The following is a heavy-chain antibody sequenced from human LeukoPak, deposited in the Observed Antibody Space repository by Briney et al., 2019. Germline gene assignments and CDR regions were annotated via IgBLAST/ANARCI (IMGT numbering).Heavy chain of an antibody. CDR1: GASISSSSYY. D-gene: IGHD2-15*01. CDR2: VSYTGST. Sequence: PSETLSLTCTVSGASISSSSYYWGWIRQPPGKGLEWIGSVSYTGSTYYNPSLKSRVTISVDTSKNQFSLKLSSVTAADTAVYYCARVHYNKYCSGGSCYSFDYWGQGTLVTVSS. CDR3: ARVHYNKYCSGGSCYSFDY. V-gene: IGHV4-39*07. J-gene: IGHJ4*02.